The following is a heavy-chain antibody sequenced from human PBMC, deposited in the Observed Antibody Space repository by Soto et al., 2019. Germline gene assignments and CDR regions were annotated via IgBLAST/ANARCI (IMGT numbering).Heavy chain of an antibody. V-gene: IGHV4-59*01. CDR3: ARFDQAAAPDYYYYGMNV. CDR2: IYYSGST. J-gene: IGHJ6*02. CDR1: GGSISSYY. Sequence: SETLSLTCTVSGGSISSYYWGWIRQPPGKGLEWIGYIYYSGSTNYNPSLKSRVTISVDTSKNQFSLKLSSVTAADTDVYYCARFDQAAAPDYYYYGMNVWGQCTTAPVS. D-gene: IGHD6-13*01.